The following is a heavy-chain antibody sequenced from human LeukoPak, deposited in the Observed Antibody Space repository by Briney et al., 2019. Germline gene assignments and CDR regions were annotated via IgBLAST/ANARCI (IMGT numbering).Heavy chain of an antibody. Sequence: GGSLRLSCAASGFTFSSYAMSWVRQAPGKGLEWVSAISGSGGSTYYADSVKGRFTISRDNAKSSLFLQMNSLGAEDTAVYYCARDYYDSSGYFYEGSNHWGQGTLVTVSS. D-gene: IGHD3-22*01. J-gene: IGHJ5*02. CDR1: GFTFSSYA. V-gene: IGHV3-23*01. CDR3: ARDYYDSSGYFYEGSNH. CDR2: ISGSGGST.